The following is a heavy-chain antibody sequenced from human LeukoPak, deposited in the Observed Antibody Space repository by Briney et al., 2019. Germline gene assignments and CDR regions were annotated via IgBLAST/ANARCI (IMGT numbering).Heavy chain of an antibody. CDR1: GYTFTGYY. CDR3: ARDLDSSGYYYWFDY. Sequence: RASVKVSCKASGYTFTGYYMHWVRQAPGQGLEWMGWINPNSGGTNYAQKFQGRVTMTRDTSISTAYMELSRLRSDDTAVYYCARDLDSSGYYYWFDYWGQGTLVTVSS. V-gene: IGHV1-2*02. CDR2: INPNSGGT. J-gene: IGHJ4*02. D-gene: IGHD3-22*01.